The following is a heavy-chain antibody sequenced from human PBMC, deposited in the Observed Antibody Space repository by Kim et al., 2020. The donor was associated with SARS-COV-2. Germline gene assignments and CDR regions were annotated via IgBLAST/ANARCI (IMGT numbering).Heavy chain of an antibody. Sequence: SETLSLTCTVSGGSISSYYWSWIRQPPGKGLEWIGYIYYSGSTNYNPSLKSRVTISVDTSKNQFSLKLSSVTAADTAVYYCARDWFGELSVDYGMDVWGQGTTVTVSS. CDR2: IYYSGST. V-gene: IGHV4-59*01. J-gene: IGHJ6*02. D-gene: IGHD3-10*01. CDR1: GGSISSYY. CDR3: ARDWFGELSVDYGMDV.